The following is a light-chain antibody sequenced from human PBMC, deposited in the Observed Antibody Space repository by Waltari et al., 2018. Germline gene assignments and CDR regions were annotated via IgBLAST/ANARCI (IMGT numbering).Light chain of an antibody. J-gene: IGLJ2*01. CDR2: ANT. V-gene: IGLV1-40*01. CDR1: SSNIGAGYD. CDR3: QSYDSSLSGVV. Sequence: QSVLTQTPSVSAAPGHRVTISCTGSSSNIGAGYDVQWYQHLPGAAPELLIYANTNRPSGVPDRISASKSGTAASLAITGLQAADEAVYYCQSYDSSLSGVVFGGGTKLTVL.